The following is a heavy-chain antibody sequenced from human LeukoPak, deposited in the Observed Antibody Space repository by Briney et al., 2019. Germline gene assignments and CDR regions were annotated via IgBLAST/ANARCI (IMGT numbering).Heavy chain of an antibody. J-gene: IGHJ5*02. Sequence: GGSLRLSCAAPGFTFSSYSMNWVRQAPGKGLEWVSSISSSSSYIYYADSVKGRFTISRDNAKNSLYLQMNSLRAEDTAVYYCASFYDYVWGPRGWFDPWGQGTLVTVSS. CDR2: ISSSSSYI. V-gene: IGHV3-21*01. CDR1: GFTFSSYS. D-gene: IGHD3-16*01. CDR3: ASFYDYVWGPRGWFDP.